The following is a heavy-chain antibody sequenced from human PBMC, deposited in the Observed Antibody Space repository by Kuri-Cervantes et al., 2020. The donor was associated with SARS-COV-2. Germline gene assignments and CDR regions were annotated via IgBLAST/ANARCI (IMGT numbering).Heavy chain of an antibody. Sequence: SETLSLTCAVFGGSFSGYYWSWIRQSPGKGLEWIGKINHSGSTNYNPSLSSRVTISVDISKNQFSLGLSSVTAADTAMYYCARGREGVVPATILGLGYFLYFSMDVWGKGTAVTVSS. CDR3: ARGREGVVPATILGLGYFLYFSMDV. J-gene: IGHJ6*03. CDR1: GGSFSGYY. D-gene: IGHD2-2*01. CDR2: INHSGST. V-gene: IGHV4-34*01.